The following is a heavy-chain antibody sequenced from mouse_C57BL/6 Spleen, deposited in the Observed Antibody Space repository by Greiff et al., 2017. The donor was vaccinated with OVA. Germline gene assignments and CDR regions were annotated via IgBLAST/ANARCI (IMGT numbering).Heavy chain of an antibody. CDR1: GYTFTSYG. Sequence: QVQLQQSGAELARPGASVKLSCKASGYTFTSYGISWVKQRTGQGLEWIGEIYPRSGNTYYNEKFKGKATLTADKSSSTAYMELRSLTSADSAVYFCARSYYYGSSFFYAMDYWGQGTSVTVSS. J-gene: IGHJ4*01. CDR3: ARSYYYGSSFFYAMDY. D-gene: IGHD1-1*01. CDR2: IYPRSGNT. V-gene: IGHV1-81*01.